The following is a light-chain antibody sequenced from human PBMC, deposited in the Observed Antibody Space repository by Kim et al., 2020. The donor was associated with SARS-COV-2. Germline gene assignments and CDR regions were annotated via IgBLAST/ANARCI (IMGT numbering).Light chain of an antibody. CDR3: SSYTSSSTVV. Sequence: IPISCTGTSSDVGGYNYVYWYQQHPGKAPKIMIYDVSNRPLGVSNRFSGSRSGNTASLTISGLQAEDEAGYYCSSYTSSSTVVFGGGTQLTVL. V-gene: IGLV2-14*03. J-gene: IGLJ2*01. CDR2: DVS. CDR1: SSDVGGYNY.